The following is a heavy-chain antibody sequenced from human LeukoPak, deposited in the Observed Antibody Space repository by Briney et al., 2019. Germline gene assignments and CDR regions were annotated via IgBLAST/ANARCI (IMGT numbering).Heavy chain of an antibody. D-gene: IGHD5-24*01. J-gene: IGHJ6*03. CDR2: IYKGGST. CDR1: GGSISSSRWY. Sequence: SETLSLTCSVSGGSISSSRWYWGWVRQPPGKGLEWIGSIYKGGSTYYNPSLKGRVTISVDTSKNQFSLKLDSVTVADTAVYYCASPKDEYYYFMGVWGKGTTVTVSS. CDR3: ASPKDEYYYFMGV. V-gene: IGHV4-39*01.